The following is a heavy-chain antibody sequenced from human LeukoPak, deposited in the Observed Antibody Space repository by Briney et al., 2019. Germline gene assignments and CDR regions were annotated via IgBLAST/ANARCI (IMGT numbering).Heavy chain of an antibody. Sequence: PGRSLRLSCAAPGFTFDDYAMHWVRQAPGKGLEWVSGISWNSGSIGYADSVKGRFTISRDNAKNSLYLQMNSLRAEDTALYYCAKDYSSGQPLDAFDIWGQGTMVTVSS. V-gene: IGHV3-9*01. D-gene: IGHD6-19*01. CDR3: AKDYSSGQPLDAFDI. CDR1: GFTFDDYA. CDR2: ISWNSGSI. J-gene: IGHJ3*02.